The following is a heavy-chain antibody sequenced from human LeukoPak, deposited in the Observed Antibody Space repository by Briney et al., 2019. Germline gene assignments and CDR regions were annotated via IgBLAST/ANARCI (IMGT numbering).Heavy chain of an antibody. CDR2: ISPSSSYI. CDR3: ARGRGCSTMACYPDY. D-gene: IGHD3-10*01. Sequence: GGSLRLSCAASGFAISDYNINWVRQAPGKGLEWVSSISPSSSYIYYADSVKGQFTISRDNAKKSLYLQMNSLRAEDTALYYCARGRGCSTMACYPDYWGQGTLVTVSS. V-gene: IGHV3-21*01. J-gene: IGHJ4*02. CDR1: GFAISDYN.